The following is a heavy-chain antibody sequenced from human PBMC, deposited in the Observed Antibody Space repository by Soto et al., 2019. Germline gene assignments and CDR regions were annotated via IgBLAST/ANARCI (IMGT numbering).Heavy chain of an antibody. CDR2: ISSSGNIK. V-gene: IGHV3-30*03. Sequence: QVQLVESGGGVVQPGRSLRLSCAASGFSVSNYAMHWVRQAPGKGLEWVAVISSSGNIKYYTDSVKGRYTISRDSSNNTLSLQMNSLRVEDTAVYDCASQISLGHWGQGTLVTVSS. D-gene: IGHD3-16*02. CDR1: GFSVSNYA. J-gene: IGHJ4*02. CDR3: ASQISLGH.